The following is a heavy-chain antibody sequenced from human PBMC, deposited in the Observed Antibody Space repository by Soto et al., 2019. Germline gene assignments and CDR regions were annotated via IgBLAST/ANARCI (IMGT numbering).Heavy chain of an antibody. V-gene: IGHV4-4*02. CDR3: ARGIAVAAAAAFDY. CDR2: IYHSGST. CDR1: GGSISSSNW. Sequence: SETLSLTCAVSGGSISSSNWWSWVRQPPGKGLEWIGEIYHSGSTNYNPSLKSRVIISVDKSKNQFSLKLSSVTAADTAVYYCARGIAVAAAAAFDYWGQGTLVTVSS. D-gene: IGHD6-13*01. J-gene: IGHJ4*02.